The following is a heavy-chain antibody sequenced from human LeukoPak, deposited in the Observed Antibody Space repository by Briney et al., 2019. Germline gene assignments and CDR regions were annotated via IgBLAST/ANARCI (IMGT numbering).Heavy chain of an antibody. Sequence: GGSLRLSCAASGFTFSSYAMSWVRQAPGKGLEWVSAISGSGGSTYYADSVKGRFTISRDNSKNTLYLQMNSLRAEDTAVYYCARDSGYDSSGYNHYFDSWGQGTPVTVSS. J-gene: IGHJ4*02. D-gene: IGHD3-22*01. CDR1: GFTFSSYA. CDR3: ARDSGYDSSGYNHYFDS. CDR2: ISGSGGST. V-gene: IGHV3-23*01.